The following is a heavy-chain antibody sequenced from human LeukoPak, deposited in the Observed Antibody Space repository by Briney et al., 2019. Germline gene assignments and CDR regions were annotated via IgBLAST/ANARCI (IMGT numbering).Heavy chain of an antibody. D-gene: IGHD4-17*01. CDR1: GGSISSGSYY. CDR3: AREGIYGDYRH. CDR2: AHTSGGT. V-gene: IGHV4-61*02. Sequence: SQTLSLTCTVSGGSISSGSYYWSWIRRPAGKGLEWIGRAHTSGGTNYNPSLKSRVIISVDTSKNQFSLKLSSVTAADMAVYYCAREGIYGDYRHWGQGTLVTVSS. J-gene: IGHJ4*02.